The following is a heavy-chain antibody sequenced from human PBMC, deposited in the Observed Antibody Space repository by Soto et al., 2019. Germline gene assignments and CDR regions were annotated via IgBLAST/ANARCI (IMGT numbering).Heavy chain of an antibody. Sequence: GGSLRLSCTASGFTLQNYAMAWVRQAPGKGLEWVSTLIGGHYGTAYSYSVKGRFTVSRDNSKNCLYLQMNSLRAEDTAVYYCARDVGSSWHYFDYWGQGTLVTVSS. CDR1: GFTLQNYA. D-gene: IGHD6-13*01. J-gene: IGHJ4*02. CDR3: ARDVGSSWHYFDY. CDR2: LIGGHYGT. V-gene: IGHV3-23*01.